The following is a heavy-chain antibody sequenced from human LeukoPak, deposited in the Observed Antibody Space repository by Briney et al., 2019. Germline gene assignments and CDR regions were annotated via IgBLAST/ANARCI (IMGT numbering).Heavy chain of an antibody. V-gene: IGHV3-66*01. J-gene: IGHJ4*02. CDR2: IYSGGTT. CDR1: GFKFSKYG. Sequence: PGRSLRLSCAASGFKFSKYGMHWVRQAPGKGLEWVSVIYSGGTTYYADSVKGRFTISRDNSKNTLYLQMNSLRAEDTAVYYCARGRRITIFGVIIDRYFDYWGQGTLVTVSS. CDR3: ARGRRITIFGVIIDRYFDY. D-gene: IGHD3-3*01.